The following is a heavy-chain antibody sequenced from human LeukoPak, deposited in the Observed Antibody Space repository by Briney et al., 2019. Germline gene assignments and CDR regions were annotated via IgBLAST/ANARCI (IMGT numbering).Heavy chain of an antibody. CDR3: ARRAYDFWSGSPGENYYYYYMDV. CDR2: INPNSGGT. J-gene: IGHJ6*03. D-gene: IGHD3-3*01. Sequence: ASVKVSCKASGYTFTGYYMHWVRQAPGQGLEWMGWINPNSGGTNYAQKFQGRVTMTRDTSISTAYMELSRLRPDDTAVYYCARRAYDFWSGSPGENYYYYYMDVWGKGTTVTVSS. CDR1: GYTFTGYY. V-gene: IGHV1-2*02.